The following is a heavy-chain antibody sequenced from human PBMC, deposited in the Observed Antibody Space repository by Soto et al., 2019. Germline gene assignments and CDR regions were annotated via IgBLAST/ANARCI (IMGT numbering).Heavy chain of an antibody. J-gene: IGHJ6*02. CDR2: IIPIFGTA. CDR3: ARDKRSSWQSRPSYYYGMDV. D-gene: IGHD5-12*01. Sequence: ASVKVSCKASGGTFSSYAISWVRQAPGQGLEWMGGIIPIFGTANYAQKFQGRVTITVDKSTSTAYMELSSLRSEDTAVYYCARDKRSSWQSRPSYYYGMDVWGQGTTVTVSS. V-gene: IGHV1-69*06. CDR1: GGTFSSYA.